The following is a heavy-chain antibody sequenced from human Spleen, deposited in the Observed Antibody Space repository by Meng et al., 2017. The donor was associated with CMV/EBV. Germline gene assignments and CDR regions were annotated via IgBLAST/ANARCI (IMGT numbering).Heavy chain of an antibody. CDR2: IIPILGIA. CDR1: GYTFTSYY. Sequence: SVKVSCKASGYTFTSYYMHWVRQAPGQGLEWMGRIIPILGIANYAQKFQGRVTITADKSTSTAYMELSSLRSEDTAVYYCARDGAITMVRGVMDGMDVWGQGTTVTVSS. CDR3: ARDGAITMVRGVMDGMDV. D-gene: IGHD3-10*01. V-gene: IGHV1-69*04. J-gene: IGHJ6*02.